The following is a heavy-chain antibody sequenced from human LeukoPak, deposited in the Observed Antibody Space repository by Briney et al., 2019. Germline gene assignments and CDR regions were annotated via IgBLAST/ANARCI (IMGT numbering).Heavy chain of an antibody. Sequence: SETLSLTCTVSGYSISSGYYWGWIRQPPGKGLEWIGSIYHSGSTYYNPSLKSRVTISVDRSKNQFSLKLSSVTAADTAVYYCASTLRDYFDYWGQGTLVTVSS. CDR3: ASTLRDYFDY. V-gene: IGHV4-38-2*02. J-gene: IGHJ4*02. D-gene: IGHD5-12*01. CDR1: GYSISSGYY. CDR2: IYHSGST.